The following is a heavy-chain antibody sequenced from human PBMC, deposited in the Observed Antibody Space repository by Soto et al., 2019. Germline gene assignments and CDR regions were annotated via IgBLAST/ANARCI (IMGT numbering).Heavy chain of an antibody. CDR1: GFTFSSYS. V-gene: IGHV3-21*01. CDR3: ARAYYDSSGYYHYFDY. CDR2: ISSSSSYI. Sequence: GGSLRLSCAASGFTFSSYSMNWVRQAPGKGLEWVSSISSSSSYIYYADSVKGRFTISRDNAKNSLYLQMNSLRAEDTAVYYCARAYYDSSGYYHYFDYWGQGTLVTVSS. J-gene: IGHJ4*02. D-gene: IGHD3-22*01.